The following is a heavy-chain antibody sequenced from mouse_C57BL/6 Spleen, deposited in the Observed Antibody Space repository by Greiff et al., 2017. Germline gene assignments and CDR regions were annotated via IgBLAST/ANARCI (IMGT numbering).Heavy chain of an antibody. V-gene: IGHV1-82*01. D-gene: IGHD2-2*01. J-gene: IGHJ4*01. CDR1: GYAFSSSW. CDR2: IYPGDGDT. CDR3: ARWGRPYGYDVVAMDY. Sequence: VQLQESGPELVKPGASVKISCKASGYAFSSSWMNWVKQRPGKGLEWIGRIYPGDGDTNYNGKFKGTATLTADKSSSTAYMQLSILTSDESSVYFFARWGRPYGYDVVAMDYWGQGTSVTVSS.